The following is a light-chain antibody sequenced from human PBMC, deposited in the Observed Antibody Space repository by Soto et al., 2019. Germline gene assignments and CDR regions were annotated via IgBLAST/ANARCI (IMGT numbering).Light chain of an antibody. J-gene: IGLJ3*02. V-gene: IGLV2-14*01. CDR3: TSYTSTTWV. CDR1: SCDIGGYNW. Sequence: QSALTQPASVSGSPGQSITISCAGTSCDIGGYNWVSWYQQHPGKAPQLIIFEVSNRPSGVSNRFSGSKSGNTASLTISGLQADDEADYYCTSYTSTTWVFGGGTKLTVL. CDR2: EVS.